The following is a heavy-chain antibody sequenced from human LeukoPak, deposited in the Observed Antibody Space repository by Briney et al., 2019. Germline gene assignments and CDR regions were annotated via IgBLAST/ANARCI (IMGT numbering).Heavy chain of an antibody. V-gene: IGHV3-48*04. CDR2: ISRSGSTK. CDR3: ARVLRYCSGGNCYSGGLGYMDV. J-gene: IGHJ6*03. Sequence: GGTLRLSCAASGFTFSSHGINWVRQAPGKGLEWVSSISRSGSTKYYADSVKGRFTISRDNAKNSLFLQMNSLRAEDTAVYYCARVLRYCSGGNCYSGGLGYMDVWGKGTTVTISS. CDR1: GFTFSSHG. D-gene: IGHD2-15*01.